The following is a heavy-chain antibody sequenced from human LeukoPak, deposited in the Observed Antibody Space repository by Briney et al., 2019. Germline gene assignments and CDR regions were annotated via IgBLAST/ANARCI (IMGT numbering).Heavy chain of an antibody. Sequence: AGGSLRLSCAASGFRLSNYWMSWVRQAPGKGLEWVANTKQDGNDKYYVDSVKGRFTISRDNAKSSLYLQMNSLRADDTAVYYCVRGGDYGSFDSWGQGTLVIVSS. J-gene: IGHJ4*02. D-gene: IGHD4-17*01. CDR1: GFRLSNYW. CDR2: TKQDGNDK. V-gene: IGHV3-7*01. CDR3: VRGGDYGSFDS.